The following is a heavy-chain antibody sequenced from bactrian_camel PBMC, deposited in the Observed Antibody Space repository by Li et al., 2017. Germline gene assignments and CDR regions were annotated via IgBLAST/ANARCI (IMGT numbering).Heavy chain of an antibody. V-gene: IGHV3S53*01. D-gene: IGHD1*01. J-gene: IGHJ4*01. Sequence: VQLVESGGGSEQAGGSLRLSCVVYEYTTNSCMGWFRQAPGKEREGVAAIDSSGSATYTDSVKGRFTISRDNAKNTAYLQMNNLQSADTALYFCAPRMGGGRLLDPGDPGHRL. CDR2: IDSSGSA. CDR1: EYTTNSC.